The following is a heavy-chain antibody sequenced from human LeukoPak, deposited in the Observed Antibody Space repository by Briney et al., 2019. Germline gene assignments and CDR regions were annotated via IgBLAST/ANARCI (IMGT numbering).Heavy chain of an antibody. J-gene: IGHJ4*02. D-gene: IGHD3-22*01. V-gene: IGHV3-9*01. CDR2: ISWNSAII. CDR3: ASYDYDSSGTFDY. Sequence: PGGSLRLSCTASGFTFNDYAMHWVRQTPGKGLEWVSVISWNSAIIDYADSVKGRFTISRDNAKNSLYLQMNSLRAEDTAVYYCASYDYDSSGTFDYWGQGTLVTVSS. CDR1: GFTFNDYA.